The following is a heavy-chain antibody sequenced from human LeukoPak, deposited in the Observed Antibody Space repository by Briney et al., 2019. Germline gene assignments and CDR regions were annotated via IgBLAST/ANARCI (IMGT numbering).Heavy chain of an antibody. CDR2: MGHGGDT. D-gene: IGHD2/OR15-2a*01. J-gene: IGHJ5*02. CDR1: GFPFSSYD. V-gene: IGHV3-13*01. CDR3: LRGSFGFDP. Sequence: GGSLRLSCAASGFPFSSYDMHWVRQAPGKGLEWVSGMGHGGDTYYSPSVRGRFTISRDNPKDSLYLQMTSLRVGDTAVYFRLRGSFGFDPWGQGILVSVSS.